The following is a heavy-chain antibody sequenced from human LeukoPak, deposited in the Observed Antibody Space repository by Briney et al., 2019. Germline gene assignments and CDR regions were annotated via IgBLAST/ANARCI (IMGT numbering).Heavy chain of an antibody. Sequence: SETLSLTCTVSGGSISSGDYYWSWIRQPPGRGLEWIGYIYYSGSTYYNPSLKSRVTISVDTSKNQFSLKLSSVTAADTAVYYCARAGGYDPQHDYWGQGTLVTVSS. CDR1: GGSISSGDYY. D-gene: IGHD5-12*01. CDR2: IYYSGST. V-gene: IGHV4-30-4*01. CDR3: ARAGGYDPQHDY. J-gene: IGHJ4*02.